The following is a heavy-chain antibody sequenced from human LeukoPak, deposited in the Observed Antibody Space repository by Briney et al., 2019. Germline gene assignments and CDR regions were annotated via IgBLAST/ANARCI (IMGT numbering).Heavy chain of an antibody. Sequence: SETLSLTCTVSGGSISSGSYYWSWIRQPPGKGLECIGYIYHSGSTYYNPSLKSRVTISVDRSRNQFSLKLSSVTAADTAVYYCARADPYYDYVWDYWGQGTLVTVSS. CDR2: IYHSGST. D-gene: IGHD3-16*01. V-gene: IGHV4-30-2*01. CDR3: ARADPYYDYVWDY. J-gene: IGHJ4*02. CDR1: GGSISSGSYY.